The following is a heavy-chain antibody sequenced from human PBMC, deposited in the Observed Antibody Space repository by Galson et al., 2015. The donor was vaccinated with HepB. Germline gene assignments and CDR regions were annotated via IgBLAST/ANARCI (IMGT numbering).Heavy chain of an antibody. D-gene: IGHD1-26*01. CDR3: ARDEVGSYYYYYYGMDV. J-gene: IGHJ6*02. CDR1: GDSVSSNSAA. CDR2: TYYRSKWYN. Sequence: CAISGDSVSSNSAAWNWIRQSPSRGLEWLGRTYYRSKWYNDYAVSVKSRITINPDTSKNQFSLQLNSVTPEDTAVYYCARDEVGSYYYYYYGMDVWGQGTTVTVSS. V-gene: IGHV6-1*01.